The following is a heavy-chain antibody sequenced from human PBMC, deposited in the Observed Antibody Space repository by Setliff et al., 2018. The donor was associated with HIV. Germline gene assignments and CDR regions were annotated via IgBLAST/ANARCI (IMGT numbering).Heavy chain of an antibody. CDR1: GGSFTSRSYY. V-gene: IGHV4-39*01. J-gene: IGHJ3*02. CDR2: IFYSGIT. Sequence: TLSLTCTVSGGSFTSRSYYWGWIRQPPGKGLEWIGSIFYSGITYYNPSLKSRVTISVDTSKNQFSLNLTSVTAADTAVYYCARSKTFYDFWVGYYTHGAFKIWGLGTMVTVSS. CDR3: ARSKTFYDFWVGYYTHGAFKI. D-gene: IGHD3-3*01.